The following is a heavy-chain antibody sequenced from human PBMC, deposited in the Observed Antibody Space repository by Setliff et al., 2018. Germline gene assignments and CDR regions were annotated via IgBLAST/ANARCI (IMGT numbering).Heavy chain of an antibody. CDR1: GFTFRSYT. J-gene: IGHJ3*02. CDR2: ISTSSYP. V-gene: IGHV3-21*01. CDR3: ARVASWSGQNDAFDI. Sequence: GGSLRLSCAASGFTFRSYTMNWVRQAPGKGLEWVSSISTSSYPYYADSVKGRFTISRDNAKTSVNLQMNSLRAEDTAVYYCARVASWSGQNDAFDIWGQGTMVTV. D-gene: IGHD3-3*01.